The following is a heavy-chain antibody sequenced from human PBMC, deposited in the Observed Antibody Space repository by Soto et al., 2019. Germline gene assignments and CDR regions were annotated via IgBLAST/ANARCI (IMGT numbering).Heavy chain of an antibody. CDR2: IKQDGSEK. V-gene: IGHV3-7*01. D-gene: IGHD3-3*01. CDR1: GFTFSSFW. Sequence: ESGGDLVQSGGSLRLSCSASGFTFSSFWMSWVRQAPGKGLEWVANIKQDGSEKYYMGSVKGRFTISRDNAKNSLYLQMNSLTVEDTAVYYCARDGARVTIFGVVYPVWGQGTLVAVSS. J-gene: IGHJ4*02. CDR3: ARDGARVTIFGVVYPV.